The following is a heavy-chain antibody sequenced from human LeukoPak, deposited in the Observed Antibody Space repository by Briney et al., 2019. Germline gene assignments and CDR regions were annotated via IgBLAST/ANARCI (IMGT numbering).Heavy chain of an antibody. V-gene: IGHV1-2*02. CDR2: INPNSGGT. J-gene: IGHJ5*02. Sequence: ASVKVSCKTSGYSFTDYYMHWVRHAPGQGLEWMGWINPNSGGTSSAQKFQGRVTMTRDTSITTVYMEVSWLTSDDTAIYYCARADRLDGGPYLIGPWGQGTLVTVS. D-gene: IGHD2-21*01. CDR3: ARADRLDGGPYLIGP. CDR1: GYSFTDYY.